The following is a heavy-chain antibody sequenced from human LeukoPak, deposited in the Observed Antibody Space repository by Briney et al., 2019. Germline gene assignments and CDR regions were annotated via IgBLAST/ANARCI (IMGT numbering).Heavy chain of an antibody. CDR3: ARDRCSSTSCYQNWFDP. J-gene: IGHJ5*02. CDR2: IIPIFGIA. Sequence: SVKVSCKASGGTFSSYVISWVRQAPGQGLEWMGRIIPIFGIANYAQKFQGRVTITADKSTSTAYMGLSSLRSEDTAVYYCARDRCSSTSCYQNWFDPWGQGTLVTVSS. CDR1: GGTFSSYV. V-gene: IGHV1-69*04. D-gene: IGHD2-2*01.